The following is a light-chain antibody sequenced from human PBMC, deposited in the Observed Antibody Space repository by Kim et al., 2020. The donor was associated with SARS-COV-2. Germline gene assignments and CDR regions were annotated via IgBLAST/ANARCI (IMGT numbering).Light chain of an antibody. CDR3: QSYDNSLSGYV. CDR2: GNR. V-gene: IGLV1-40*01. CDR1: SSNIGAGYD. J-gene: IGLJ1*01. Sequence: QSVLTQPPSLSGAPGQRVTISCTGSSSNIGAGYDVHWYQQLPGSAPKVLIYGNRDRPSRVPDRFSGSKSGTSASLAITGLQAEDEADYYCQSYDNSLSGYVFGTGTKVTVL.